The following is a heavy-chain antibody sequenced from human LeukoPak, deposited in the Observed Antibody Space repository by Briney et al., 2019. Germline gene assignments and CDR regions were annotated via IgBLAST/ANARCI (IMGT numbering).Heavy chain of an antibody. V-gene: IGHV3-74*01. Sequence: GGSLRLSCAASGFTFSTYSMHWVRQAPGKGLVWVSYIWPDGSNIAYADSVKGRFTISRDNSKNTLYLQMNSLRAEDTAVYYCAKGRFLEWLLNDWGQGTLVTVSS. CDR1: GFTFSTYS. J-gene: IGHJ4*02. CDR2: IWPDGSNI. CDR3: AKGRFLEWLLND. D-gene: IGHD3-3*01.